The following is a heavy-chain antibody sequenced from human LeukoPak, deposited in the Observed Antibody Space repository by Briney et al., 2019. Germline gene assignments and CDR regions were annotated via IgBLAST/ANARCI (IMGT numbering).Heavy chain of an antibody. CDR2: ISYDGSNK. Sequence: GRSLRPSCAASGFTFSSYGMHWVRQAPGKGLEWVAVISYDGSNKYYADSVKGRFTISRDNSKNTLYLQMNSLRAEDTAVYYCATALKNVLLWFGEFLVYWGQGTPVTVSS. J-gene: IGHJ4*02. V-gene: IGHV3-30*03. CDR3: ATALKNVLLWFGEFLVY. D-gene: IGHD3-10*01. CDR1: GFTFSSYG.